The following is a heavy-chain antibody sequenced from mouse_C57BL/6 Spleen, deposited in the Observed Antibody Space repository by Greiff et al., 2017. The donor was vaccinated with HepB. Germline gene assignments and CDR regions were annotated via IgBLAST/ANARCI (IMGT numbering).Heavy chain of an antibody. CDR3: ARGPLYYGNY. V-gene: IGHV1-64*01. CDR1: GYTFTSYW. D-gene: IGHD2-1*01. CDR2: IHPNSGST. J-gene: IGHJ4*01. Sequence: QVQLQQPGAELVKPGASVKLSCKASGYTFTSYWMHWVKQRPGQGLEWIGMIHPNSGSTNYNEKFKSKATLTVDKSSRTAYMQLSSLTSEGSPGYCCARGPLYYGNYWGQGTSVTVSS.